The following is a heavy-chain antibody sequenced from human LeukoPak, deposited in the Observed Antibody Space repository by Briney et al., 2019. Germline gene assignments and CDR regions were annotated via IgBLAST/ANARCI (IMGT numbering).Heavy chain of an antibody. CDR3: ARHIGGGIEDMDV. Sequence: SETLSLTCTVSGGSIGTYYWSWVRQSPGKGLEWIGYIYVTGNRYNPYLQSRVTISVDTSRNQFFLKMSSVTAADTAVYHCARHIGGGIEDMDVWGKGTKVTVSS. V-gene: IGHV4-59*08. J-gene: IGHJ6*03. CDR2: IYVTGN. CDR1: GGSIGTYY. D-gene: IGHD3-16*02.